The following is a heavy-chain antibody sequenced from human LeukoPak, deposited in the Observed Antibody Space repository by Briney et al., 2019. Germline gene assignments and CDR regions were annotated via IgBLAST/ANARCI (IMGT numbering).Heavy chain of an antibody. V-gene: IGHV4-34*01. J-gene: IGHJ4*02. CDR3: ARGPRRYYDYVWGSYRTRADFDY. Sequence: SETLSLTCAVYGGSFSGYYWSWIRQPPGKGLEWIGEINHSGSTNYNPSLKSRVTISVDTSKNQFSLKLSSVTAADTAVYYCARGPRRYYDYVWGSYRTRADFDYWGQGTLVTVSS. D-gene: IGHD3-16*02. CDR2: INHSGST. CDR1: GGSFSGYY.